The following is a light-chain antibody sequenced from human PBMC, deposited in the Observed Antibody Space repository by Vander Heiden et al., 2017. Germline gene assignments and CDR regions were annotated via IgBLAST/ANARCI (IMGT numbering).Light chain of an antibody. J-gene: IGKJ3*01. V-gene: IGKV1-33*01. CDR1: QAISNY. Sequence: DIQMTQSPSSLSASVGDRVTITCQASQAISNYLNWYQQKPGKAHKLLIYDASNLETGVPSRFSGSGSGTDFTFTISSLQPEDIATYYCQQYDNLPLTFGPGTKVDIK. CDR3: QQYDNLPLT. CDR2: DAS.